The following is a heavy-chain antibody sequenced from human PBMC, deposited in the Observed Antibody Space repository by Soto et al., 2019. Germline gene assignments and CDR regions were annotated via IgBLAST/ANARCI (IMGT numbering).Heavy chain of an antibody. Sequence: PSETLSLTCSVSGYSVSSSDYYWAWIRQPPGKGLEWIGSMLYSGLTYYNPSLKSRVTMSVDTSKKQFSLKLTSVTAADTAVYYCARYSSNWFQTEGMDVWGQGTTVTVSS. D-gene: IGHD6-13*01. CDR2: MLYSGLT. CDR1: GYSVSSSDYY. J-gene: IGHJ6*02. CDR3: ARYSSNWFQTEGMDV. V-gene: IGHV4-39*07.